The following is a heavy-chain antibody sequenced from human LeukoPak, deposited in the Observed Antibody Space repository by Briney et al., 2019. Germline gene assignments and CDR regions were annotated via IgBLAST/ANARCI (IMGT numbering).Heavy chain of an antibody. CDR1: GYTFTSYG. CDR3: ARASANWNDYYYYMDV. CDR2: ISAYNGNT. V-gene: IGHV1-18*01. Sequence: ASVKVSCKASGYTFTSYGISWVRQAPGQGLEWMGWISAYNGNTNYAQKLQGRVTMTRDTSISTAYMELSRLRSDDTAVYYCARASANWNDYYYYMDVWGKGTTVTVSS. D-gene: IGHD1-1*01. J-gene: IGHJ6*03.